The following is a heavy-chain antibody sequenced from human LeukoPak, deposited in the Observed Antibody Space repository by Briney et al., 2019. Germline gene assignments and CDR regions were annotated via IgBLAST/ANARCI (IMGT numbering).Heavy chain of an antibody. J-gene: IGHJ4*02. CDR2: ISSSSSYI. V-gene: IGHV3-21*01. D-gene: IGHD3-22*01. Sequence: GGSLRLSCAASGFTFSSYSMNWVRQAPGKGLEWVSSISSSSSYIYYADSVKGRFTIPRDNAKNSLYLQMNSLRAEDTAVYYCAPYYYDSSGSLRYWGQGTLVTVSS. CDR3: APYYYDSSGSLRY. CDR1: GFTFSSYS.